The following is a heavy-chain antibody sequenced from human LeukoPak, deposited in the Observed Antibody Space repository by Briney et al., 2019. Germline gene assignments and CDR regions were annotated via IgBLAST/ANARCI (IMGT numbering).Heavy chain of an antibody. Sequence: SETLSLTCTVSGGSISSGDYYWSWIRQPPGKGLEWIGYTYYSGSTYYNPSLKSRVTISVDTSKNQFSLKLSSVTAADTAVYYCARGQWLVPVVYFDYWGQGTLVTVSS. CDR1: GGSISSGDYY. CDR3: ARGQWLVPVVYFDY. V-gene: IGHV4-30-4*08. D-gene: IGHD6-19*01. CDR2: TYYSGST. J-gene: IGHJ4*02.